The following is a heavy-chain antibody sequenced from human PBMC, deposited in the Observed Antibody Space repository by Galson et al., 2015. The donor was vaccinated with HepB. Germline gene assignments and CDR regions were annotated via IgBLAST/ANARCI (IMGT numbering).Heavy chain of an antibody. CDR1: GGSISNNY. CDR3: ARTTPSYGRHWPYFDS. Sequence: ETLSLTCAVYGGSISNNYWSWIRQPPGKGLEWIGEINHSGSTNYNPSLRSRVTMSVDTSKNQFSLRLSSVTAADTALYYCARTTPSYGRHWPYFDSWGLGVLVTVSS. V-gene: IGHV4-34*01. J-gene: IGHJ4*02. D-gene: IGHD3-10*01. CDR2: INHSGST.